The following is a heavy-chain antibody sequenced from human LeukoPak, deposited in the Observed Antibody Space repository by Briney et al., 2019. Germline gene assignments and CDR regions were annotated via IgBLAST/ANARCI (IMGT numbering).Heavy chain of an antibody. D-gene: IGHD6-19*01. V-gene: IGHV3-30-3*01. J-gene: IGHJ4*02. CDR1: GFTFSGYA. CDR2: ISYDGSNK. Sequence: PGGSLRLSCAASGFTFSGYAMHWVRQAPGKGLEWVAVISYDGSNKYYADSVKGRFTISRDNSKNTLYLQMNSLRAEDTAVYYCARADRVYSSGLGGYWGQGTLVTVSS. CDR3: ARADRVYSSGLGGY.